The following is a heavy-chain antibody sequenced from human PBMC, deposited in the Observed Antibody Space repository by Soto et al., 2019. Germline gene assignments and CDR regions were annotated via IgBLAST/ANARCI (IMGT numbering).Heavy chain of an antibody. CDR1: GFTVSSNY. J-gene: IGHJ6*02. V-gene: IGHV3-66*01. Sequence: GGSLRLSCAASGFTVSSNYMSWVRQAPGKGLEWVSVIYSGGSTYYADSVKGRFTISRDNSKNTLYLQMNGLRAEDTAVYYCARIRDGYNYADYYYGMDVWGQGTTVTVSS. CDR3: ARIRDGYNYADYYYGMDV. D-gene: IGHD5-12*01. CDR2: IYSGGST.